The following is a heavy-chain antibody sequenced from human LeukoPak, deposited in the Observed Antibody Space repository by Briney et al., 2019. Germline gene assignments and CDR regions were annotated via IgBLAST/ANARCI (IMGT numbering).Heavy chain of an antibody. Sequence: SETLSLTCGVYGGSLSGFYWNWISQPPGKGLEWIGEMNPSGRTTYNPSPKSRVTISVDTSKNQFSLRLSSVTAADTAVYYCARHYDSSGGLGGSFDYWGQGTLVTASS. CDR1: GGSLSGFY. CDR2: MNPSGRT. J-gene: IGHJ4*02. D-gene: IGHD3-22*01. CDR3: ARHYDSSGGLGGSFDY. V-gene: IGHV4-34*01.